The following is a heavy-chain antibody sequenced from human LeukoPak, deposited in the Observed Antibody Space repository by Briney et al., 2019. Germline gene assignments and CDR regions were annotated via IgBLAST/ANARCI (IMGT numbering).Heavy chain of an antibody. CDR3: VRHAYYVFDI. V-gene: IGHV3-7*01. Sequence: GGSLRLSCEASGFSISSYWMTWVRQAPGKGLEWVANIKKQGSEKYYVDSVKGRFIIARDNAKNSLYLQMNNLRAEDTAMYYCVRHAYYVFDIWGQGTMVTVSS. CDR2: IKKQGSEK. D-gene: IGHD3-10*01. CDR1: GFSISSYW. J-gene: IGHJ3*02.